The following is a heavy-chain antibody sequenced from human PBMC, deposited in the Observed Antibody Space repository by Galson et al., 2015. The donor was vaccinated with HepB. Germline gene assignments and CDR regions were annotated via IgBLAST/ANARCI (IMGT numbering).Heavy chain of an antibody. CDR1: GYTLTELS. J-gene: IGHJ3*02. CDR2: FDPEDGET. Sequence: SVKVSCKVSGYTLTELSMHWVRQAPGKGLEWMGGFDPEDGETIYAQKFQGRVTMTEDTSTDTAYMELSSLRSEDTAVYYCATVFVPTFYDYVWGSYRPTDAFDIWGQGTMVTVSS. CDR3: ATVFVPTFYDYVWGSYRPTDAFDI. V-gene: IGHV1-24*01. D-gene: IGHD3-16*02.